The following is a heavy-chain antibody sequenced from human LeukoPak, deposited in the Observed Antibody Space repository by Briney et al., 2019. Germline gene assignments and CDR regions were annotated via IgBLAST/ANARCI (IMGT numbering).Heavy chain of an antibody. CDR2: FSFNGEST. J-gene: IGHJ4*02. CDR3: ARRAGAYSHPYDY. D-gene: IGHD4/OR15-4a*01. Sequence: GGSLRLSCAASGFTFSSYAMTWVRQAPGKGLEWVSSFSFNGESTYYADSAKGRFTISRDNSKNTLYLQMNSLRAEDTAVYYCARRAGAYSHPYDYWGQGTLVTVSS. V-gene: IGHV3-23*01. CDR1: GFTFSSYA.